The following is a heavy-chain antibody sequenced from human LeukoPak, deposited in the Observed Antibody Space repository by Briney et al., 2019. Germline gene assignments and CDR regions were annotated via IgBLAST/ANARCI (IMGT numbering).Heavy chain of an antibody. V-gene: IGHV4-34*01. Sequence: SETLSLTCAVYGGSFSGYYWSWIRQPPGKGLEWIGEINHSGSTNYNPSLKSRVTISVDTSKNQFSLKLTSVTAADTAVYYCARASTSSGWYTYYWGQGTLVTVSS. CDR1: GGSFSGYY. J-gene: IGHJ4*02. CDR3: ARASTSSGWYTYY. CDR2: INHSGST. D-gene: IGHD6-19*01.